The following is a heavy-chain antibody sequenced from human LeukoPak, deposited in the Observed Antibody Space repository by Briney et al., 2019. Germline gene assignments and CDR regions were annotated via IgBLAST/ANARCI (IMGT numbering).Heavy chain of an antibody. Sequence: GRSLRLSCAASGFTFSRYAMHWVRQAPGKGLEWVAVISYDGSHKYYADSVKGRFTISRDNSKNTLYLQMNSLRAEDTTVYYCARETYSQYYFDYWGQGTLDTVSS. CDR2: ISYDGSHK. V-gene: IGHV3-30*04. D-gene: IGHD3-3*02. CDR1: GFTFSRYA. J-gene: IGHJ4*02. CDR3: ARETYSQYYFDY.